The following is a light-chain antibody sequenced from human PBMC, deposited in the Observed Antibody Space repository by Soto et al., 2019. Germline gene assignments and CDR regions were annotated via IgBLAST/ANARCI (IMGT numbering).Light chain of an antibody. CDR3: QQYNNYLFT. CDR2: KAS. CDR1: QSISTW. J-gene: IGKJ3*01. V-gene: IGKV1-5*03. Sequence: DIQMTQSPSTLSASVGDRVTITCRASQSISTWLAWYQQKPGRVPKLLIYKASTLESGVPSRFSGSGSGTEFTLTISSLQPDDFATYYCQQYNNYLFTFGPGTKVDIK.